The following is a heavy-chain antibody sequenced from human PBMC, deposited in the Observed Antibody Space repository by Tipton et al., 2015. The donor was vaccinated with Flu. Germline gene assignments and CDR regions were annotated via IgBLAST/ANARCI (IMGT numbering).Heavy chain of an antibody. CDR1: GGSISSSSYY. CDR2: IYYSGST. Sequence: TLSLTCTVSGGSISSSSYYWGWIRQPPGKGLEWIGSIYYSGSTYYNPSLKSRVTISVDTPKNQFSLKLSSVTAADTAVYYCARDRLLWFGDRYGMDVWGQGTTVTVSS. J-gene: IGHJ6*02. CDR3: ARDRLLWFGDRYGMDV. V-gene: IGHV4-39*07. D-gene: IGHD3-10*01.